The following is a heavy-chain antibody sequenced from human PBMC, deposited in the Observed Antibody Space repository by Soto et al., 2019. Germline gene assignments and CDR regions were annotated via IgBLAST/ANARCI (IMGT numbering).Heavy chain of an antibody. CDR1: GGSISSYY. CDR3: ASSGWPYYFDY. CDR2: IYYSGGT. J-gene: IGHJ4*02. D-gene: IGHD6-19*01. V-gene: IGHV4-59*01. Sequence: QVQLQESGPGLVKPSETLSLTCTVSGGSISSYYWSWIRQPPGKGLEWIGYIYYSGGTNYNPSLKSRVTISVDTSKNQFSLKLSSVTAADTAVYYCASSGWPYYFDYWGQGTLVTVSS.